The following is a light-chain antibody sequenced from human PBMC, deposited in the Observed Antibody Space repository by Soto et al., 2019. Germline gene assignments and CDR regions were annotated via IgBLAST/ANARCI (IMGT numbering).Light chain of an antibody. J-gene: IGKJ1*01. CDR3: QQYGGSPQT. Sequence: EIVLTQSPGTLSLSPGERATLSCRASQSVRSGYLAWYQQKPGQAPRLLIYGASSRATGIPDRFSGSGSGTDFTLTISRLEPEDFAVYYCQQYGGSPQTFGQGTKVEI. CDR2: GAS. V-gene: IGKV3-20*01. CDR1: QSVRSGY.